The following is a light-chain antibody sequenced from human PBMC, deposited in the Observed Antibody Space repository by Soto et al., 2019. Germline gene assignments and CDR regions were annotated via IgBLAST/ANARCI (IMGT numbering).Light chain of an antibody. V-gene: IGLV2-14*01. J-gene: IGLJ1*01. CDR2: EVS. Sequence: QSVLTQPASVSGSPGQSITISCTGTSSDVGGYNYVSWYQQHPGKAPKLMIYEVSNRPSGGSNRFSDSKSCNTASLTISGLHAEDEADYYCSSYTSSSTLDVFGTGTKLTVL. CDR1: SSDVGGYNY. CDR3: SSYTSSSTLDV.